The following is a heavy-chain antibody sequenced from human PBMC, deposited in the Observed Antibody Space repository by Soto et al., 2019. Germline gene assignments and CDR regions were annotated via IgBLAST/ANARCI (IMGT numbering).Heavy chain of an antibody. Sequence: HPWWSLRLSCSASVFTFSSYAMSWVRQAPGKGLEWVSAISGSGGSTYYADSVKGRFTISRDNSKNTLYLQMNSLRAEDTAVYYCAKDRGYYGMDVWGQGTTVTVSS. J-gene: IGHJ6*02. V-gene: IGHV3-23*01. CDR1: VFTFSSYA. CDR2: ISGSGGST. CDR3: AKDRGYYGMDV.